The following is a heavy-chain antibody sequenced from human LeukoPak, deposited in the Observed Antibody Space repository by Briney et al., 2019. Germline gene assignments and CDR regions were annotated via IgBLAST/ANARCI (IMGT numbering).Heavy chain of an antibody. J-gene: IGHJ6*02. CDR3: AKVYSSTPSYNYYGMDV. Sequence: PGGSLRLSCAASGFTFSSYAMSWVRQAPGKGLEWVSAISGSGGSTYYADSVKGRFTISRDNSKNTLYLQMNSLRAEDTAVYYCAKVYSSTPSYNYYGMDVWGQGTTVTVSS. CDR2: ISGSGGST. CDR1: GFTFSSYA. D-gene: IGHD6-13*01. V-gene: IGHV3-23*01.